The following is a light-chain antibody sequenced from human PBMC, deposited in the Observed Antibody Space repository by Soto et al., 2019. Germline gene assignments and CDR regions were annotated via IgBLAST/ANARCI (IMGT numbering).Light chain of an antibody. Sequence: QSVLTQPPSASGTPGQRVTISCSGSTSNIGSNTVSWYQQLPGRAPKLLIYSNDQRPSGAPERFSGSKSGTSASLAISGLQSEDEADYYCAAWDDRLNGYVFGTGTKV. CDR3: AAWDDRLNGYV. CDR1: TSNIGSNT. CDR2: SND. J-gene: IGLJ1*01. V-gene: IGLV1-44*01.